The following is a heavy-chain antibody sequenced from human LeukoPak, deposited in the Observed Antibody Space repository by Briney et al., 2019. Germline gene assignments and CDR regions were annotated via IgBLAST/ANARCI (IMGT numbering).Heavy chain of an antibody. Sequence: SETLSLTCTVSGGSISSYYWSWIRQPPGKGLEWIGYIYYSGSTNYNPSLKSRVTISVDTSKNQFSLKLSSVTAADTAVYYCARGSRVVAHYYGMDVWGQGTTVTVSS. J-gene: IGHJ6*02. CDR1: GGSISSYY. CDR3: ARGSRVVAHYYGMDV. CDR2: IYYSGST. V-gene: IGHV4-59*01. D-gene: IGHD2-15*01.